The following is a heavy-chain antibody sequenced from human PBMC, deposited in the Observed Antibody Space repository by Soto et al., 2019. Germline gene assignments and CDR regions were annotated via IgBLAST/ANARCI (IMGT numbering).Heavy chain of an antibody. CDR3: AKRRFHHRHNGDYFDY. D-gene: IGHD3-10*01. V-gene: IGHV3-30*18. CDR1: GFTFSSYG. J-gene: IGHJ4*02. CDR2: ISYDGSNK. Sequence: QVQLVESGGGVVQPGRSLRLSCAASGFTFSSYGMHWVRQAPGKGLQWVAVISYDGSNKYYADSVKGRFTISRDNSKNTLYLQMNSLRAEDTAVYYCAKRRFHHRHNGDYFDYWGQGTLVTVSS.